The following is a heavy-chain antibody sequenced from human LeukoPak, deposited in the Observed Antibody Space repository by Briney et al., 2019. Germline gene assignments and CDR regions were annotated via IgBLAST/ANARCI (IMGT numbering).Heavy chain of an antibody. CDR3: ARDPDFWTGYYYFDY. CDR2: INPNSGGT. D-gene: IGHD3/OR15-3a*01. V-gene: IGHV1-2*02. Sequence: ASVKVSCKASGYTFTGYYMHWVRQAPGQGLEWMGWINPNSGGTNYAQKFQGRVTMTRDTFISTAYMELSRLRSDDTAVYYCARDPDFWTGYYYFDYWGQGTLVTVSS. CDR1: GYTFTGYY. J-gene: IGHJ4*02.